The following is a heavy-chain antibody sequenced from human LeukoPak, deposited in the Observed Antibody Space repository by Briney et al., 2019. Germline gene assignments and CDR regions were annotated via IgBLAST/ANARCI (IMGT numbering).Heavy chain of an antibody. J-gene: IGHJ4*02. CDR3: PRDRDGCTVFDY. Sequence: GSSVKVSCKASGGTFSSYAISWARQAPGQGLEWMGGIIPIFGTANYAQKFQGRVTITTDESTSTAYLQLSSLTPSDPAMYSCPRDRDGCTVFDYWGQGTLVTVSS. D-gene: IGHD5-24*01. CDR2: IIPIFGTA. CDR1: GGTFSSYA. V-gene: IGHV1-69*05.